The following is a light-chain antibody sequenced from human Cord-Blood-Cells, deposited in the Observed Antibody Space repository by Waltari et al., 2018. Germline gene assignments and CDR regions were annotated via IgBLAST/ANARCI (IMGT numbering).Light chain of an antibody. CDR1: SSDGGGYNY. Sequence: QSALTQPASVSGSPGQSITISCTGTSSDGGGYNYLSWYQRHPGKAPKLIIYDVSNLPSGVSNRFSGSKSGNTASLTISVLQAEDEAYYYCSSYTSSSTLVVFGGGTKLTVL. CDR3: SSYTSSSTLVV. J-gene: IGLJ2*01. CDR2: DVS. V-gene: IGLV2-14*01.